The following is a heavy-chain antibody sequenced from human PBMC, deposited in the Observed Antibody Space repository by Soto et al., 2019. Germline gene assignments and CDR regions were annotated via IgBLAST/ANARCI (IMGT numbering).Heavy chain of an antibody. CDR1: GFILSDCA. J-gene: IGHJ6*03. D-gene: IGHD7-27*01. CDR3: ARDLSWGSNWYYYMDA. Sequence: EVQLVESGGGLVQPGGSLRLSCATSGFILSDCAMNWVRQAPGKGLEWVSYISSSSTVIDYADSVNGRFTVSRDNARNSLYLQMNSLRAEDTAVYYCARDLSWGSNWYYYMDAWGKGTTGTVSS. V-gene: IGHV3-48*01. CDR2: ISSSSTVI.